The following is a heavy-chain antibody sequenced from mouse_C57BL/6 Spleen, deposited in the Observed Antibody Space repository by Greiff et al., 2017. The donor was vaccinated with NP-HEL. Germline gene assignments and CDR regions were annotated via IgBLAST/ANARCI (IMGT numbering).Heavy chain of an antibody. Sequence: VKLQESGPGLVAPSQSLSITCTVSGFSLTSYGVDWVRQPPGKGLEWLGVIWGGGSTNYNSALMSRLSISKDNSKSQVFLKMNSLQTDDTAMYYCAILYYSNPYYAMDYWGQGTSVTVSS. CDR2: IWGGGST. V-gene: IGHV2-9*01. CDR1: GFSLTSYG. D-gene: IGHD2-5*01. CDR3: AILYYSNPYYAMDY. J-gene: IGHJ4*01.